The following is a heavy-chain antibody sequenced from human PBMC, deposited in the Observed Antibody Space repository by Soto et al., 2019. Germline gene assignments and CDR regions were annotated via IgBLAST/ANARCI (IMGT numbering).Heavy chain of an antibody. CDR3: ARSKGFAMVVDY. CDR1: GFTFSSYG. J-gene: IGHJ4*02. V-gene: IGHV3-33*01. CDR2: WYDGSNK. D-gene: IGHD5-18*01. Sequence: QVQLVESGGGVVQPGRSLRLSCAASGFTFSSYGMHWVRQAPGKGLEWVAVWYDGSNKYYADSVKGRFTISRDNSKNTLYLKMNSLIDEDTAVYYCARSKGFAMVVDYWGQGTLVTVSS.